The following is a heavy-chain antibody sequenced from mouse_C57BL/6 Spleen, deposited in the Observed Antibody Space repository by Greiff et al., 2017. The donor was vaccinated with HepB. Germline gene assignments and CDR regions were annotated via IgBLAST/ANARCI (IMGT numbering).Heavy chain of an antibody. CDR1: GFTFSDYY. CDR3: ARDPYYCGSSTGYFDV. Sequence: EVHLVESEGGLVQPGSSMKLSCTASGFTFSDYYMAWVRQVPEKGLEWVANINYDGSSTYYLDSLKSRFIISRDNAKNILYLQMSSLKSEDTATYYCARDPYYCGSSTGYFDVWGTGTTVTVSS. V-gene: IGHV5-16*01. D-gene: IGHD1-1*01. J-gene: IGHJ1*03. CDR2: INYDGSST.